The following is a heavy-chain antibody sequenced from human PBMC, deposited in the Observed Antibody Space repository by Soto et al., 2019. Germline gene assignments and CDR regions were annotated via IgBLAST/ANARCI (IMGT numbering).Heavy chain of an antibody. CDR2: ISDDGSTA. J-gene: IGHJ4*02. CDR3: ARGPRVSSTGTGAH. Sequence: GSLRLSCSVSGFTFSAYWMHWVRQVPGKGLTWVSRISDDGSTATYADSVKGRFVISRDNAKNSLYLEMNTLRADDSGLYYCARGPRVSSTGTGAHWGRGTLVTVSS. CDR1: GFTFSAYW. V-gene: IGHV3-74*01. D-gene: IGHD1-1*01.